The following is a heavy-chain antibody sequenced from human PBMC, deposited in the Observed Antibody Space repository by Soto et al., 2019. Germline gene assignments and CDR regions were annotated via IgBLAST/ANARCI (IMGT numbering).Heavy chain of an antibody. CDR1: GGSISSSSYY. CDR3: ERPATNLAVAGTYYFDY. D-gene: IGHD6-19*01. J-gene: IGHJ4*02. V-gene: IGHV4-39*01. Sequence: SETLSLTCTVSGGSISSSSYYWGWIRQPPGKGLEWIGSIYYSGSTYYNPSLKSRVTISVDTSKNQFSLKLSSVTAADTAVYYCERPATNLAVAGTYYFDYWGQGTLVTVSS. CDR2: IYYSGST.